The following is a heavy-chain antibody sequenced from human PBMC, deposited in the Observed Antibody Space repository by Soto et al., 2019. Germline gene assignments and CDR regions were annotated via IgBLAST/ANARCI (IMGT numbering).Heavy chain of an antibody. V-gene: IGHV3-30*03. D-gene: IGHD2-8*01. CDR1: GFTFSSYG. J-gene: IGHJ4*02. CDR3: ARGGGYCTPTSCAIDS. CDR2: ISYDGSNK. Sequence: LRLSCAASGFTFSSYGMHWVRQAPGKGLEWVAVISYDGSNKYYADSVKGRFTISRDNSKNTLYLEMDSLRPEDTAIYYCARGGGYCTPTSCAIDSWGRGTPVTVSS.